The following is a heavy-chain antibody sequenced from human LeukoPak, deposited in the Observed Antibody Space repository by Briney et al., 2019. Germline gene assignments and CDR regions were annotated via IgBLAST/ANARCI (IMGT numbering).Heavy chain of an antibody. CDR2: ISGSGGST. Sequence: GGSLRLSCAASGFTFSSYAMSWVRQAPGKGLEWVSAISGSGGSTYYADSVKGRFTISRDNSKNTLYLQMNSLRAEDTAVYYCAKKREGITAANWFDPRGQGTLVTVSS. CDR1: GFTFSSYA. V-gene: IGHV3-23*01. CDR3: AKKREGITAANWFDP. D-gene: IGHD6-13*01. J-gene: IGHJ5*02.